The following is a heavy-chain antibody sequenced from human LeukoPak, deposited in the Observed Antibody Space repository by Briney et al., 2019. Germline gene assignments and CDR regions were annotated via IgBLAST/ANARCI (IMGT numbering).Heavy chain of an antibody. V-gene: IGHV1-69*05. CDR1: GGTFNSYA. J-gene: IGHJ4*02. CDR2: IIPIFGTA. D-gene: IGHD6-13*01. Sequence: GASVKVSCKASGGTFNSYAISWVRQAPGQGLEWMGGIIPIFGTANYAQKFQGRVTITTDESTSTAYMELSSLRSEDTAVYYCARSPYSSSSHQSGHFDYWGQGTLVTVSS. CDR3: ARSPYSSSSHQSGHFDY.